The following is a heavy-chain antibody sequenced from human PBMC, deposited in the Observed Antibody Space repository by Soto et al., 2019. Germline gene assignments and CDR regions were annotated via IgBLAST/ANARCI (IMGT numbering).Heavy chain of an antibody. CDR2: IHHSETT. V-gene: IGHV4-30-2*01. D-gene: IGHD3-22*01. CDR1: GGSISSGGYS. Sequence: SETLSLTCAVSGGSISSGGYSWSWIRQPPGKGLEWIGEIHHSETTNYNPSLNSRVSISVDKSKNQFSLKLNSVNAADTADYYCARTSYYDSTGYYNLDVWGPGTTVTVSS. CDR3: ARTSYYDSTGYYNLDV. J-gene: IGHJ6*02.